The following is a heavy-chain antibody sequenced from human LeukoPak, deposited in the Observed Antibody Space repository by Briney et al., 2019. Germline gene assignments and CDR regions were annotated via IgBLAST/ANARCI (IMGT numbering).Heavy chain of an antibody. Sequence: ASVKVSCRASGYTFTSYYIHWVRQAPGQGLEWMGIIYPGGGSTSYAQKFQGRVTMTRDMSTSTVYMELSRLRSDDTAVYYCARDAPYYYDSSGYYRLDYWGQGTLVTVSS. D-gene: IGHD3-22*01. V-gene: IGHV1-46*01. J-gene: IGHJ4*02. CDR1: GYTFTSYY. CDR2: IYPGGGST. CDR3: ARDAPYYYDSSGYYRLDY.